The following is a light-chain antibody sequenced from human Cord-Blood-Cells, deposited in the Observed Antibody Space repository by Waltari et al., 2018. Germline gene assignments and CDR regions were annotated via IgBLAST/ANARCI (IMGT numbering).Light chain of an antibody. CDR1: QSISSW. CDR2: KAS. Sequence: IQMTQPPSTLSAYVGDRVNITCRASQSISSWLVWYQQKTGKPPKLLIYKASSLESGVPSRFSGSGSGTEFSLTISSLQPDDFATYYCQQYNSYSWTFGQGTKVEIK. CDR3: QQYNSYSWT. V-gene: IGKV1-5*03. J-gene: IGKJ1*01.